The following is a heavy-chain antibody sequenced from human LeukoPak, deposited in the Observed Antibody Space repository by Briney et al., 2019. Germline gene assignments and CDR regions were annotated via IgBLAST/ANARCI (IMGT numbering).Heavy chain of an antibody. CDR2: INPNSGAT. D-gene: IGHD5-18*01. J-gene: IGHJ4*02. V-gene: IGHV1-2*02. CDR3: AKVDSSGYIGDY. CDR1: GYTFTGYF. Sequence: ASVKVSCKASGYTFTGYFMHWVRQAPGQGLEWMGWINPNSGATKYAQKFQGRVTMTGDTSLSTAYMDLNRLTSDDTAVYYCAKVDSSGYIGDYWGQGTLVTVSS.